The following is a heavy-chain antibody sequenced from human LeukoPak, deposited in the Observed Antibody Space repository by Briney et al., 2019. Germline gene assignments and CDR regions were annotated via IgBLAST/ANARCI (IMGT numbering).Heavy chain of an antibody. Sequence: ASVTVSCKVSGYTLTELFMHWVRQAPGKGLEWMGGFDPEDGETIYAQKFQGRVTMTEDTSTDTAYMELSSLRSEDTAVYYCATPTRYDRDAFDIWGQGTMVTVSS. J-gene: IGHJ3*02. CDR3: ATPTRYDRDAFDI. D-gene: IGHD3-22*01. CDR2: FDPEDGET. V-gene: IGHV1-24*01. CDR1: GYTLTELF.